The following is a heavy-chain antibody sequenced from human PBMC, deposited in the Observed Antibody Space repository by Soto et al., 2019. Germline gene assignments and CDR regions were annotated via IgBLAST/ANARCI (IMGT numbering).Heavy chain of an antibody. D-gene: IGHD2-15*01. CDR3: ARSPFIDYFSMDV. Sequence: QVQLVQSGAEVKKPGASVMLSCKASGYSFTSYDINWVRQAAGQGLEWVGWINPNSGNTDYAQKFPGSVTMTRDTSIRTAYMELSSLRSEDTAVYYCARSPFIDYFSMDVWGKGTTVTVSS. V-gene: IGHV1-8*01. J-gene: IGHJ6*03. CDR1: GYSFTSYD. CDR2: INPNSGNT.